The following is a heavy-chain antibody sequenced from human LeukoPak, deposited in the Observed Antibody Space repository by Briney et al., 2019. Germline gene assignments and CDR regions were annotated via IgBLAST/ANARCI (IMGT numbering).Heavy chain of an antibody. J-gene: IGHJ4*02. V-gene: IGHV1-2*02. D-gene: IGHD3-22*01. CDR1: GYTFTCLY. CDR2: INPNSGGT. Sequence: GASVKVSCKASGYTFTCLYIHWVRQAPGQGLEWMGWINPNSGGTNYAQQFQGRVTMTRDTSISTAYMELRRLRSDDTAVYYCARVRNYYDSSGYLYYFDYWGQGTLVTVSS. CDR3: ARVRNYYDSSGYLYYFDY.